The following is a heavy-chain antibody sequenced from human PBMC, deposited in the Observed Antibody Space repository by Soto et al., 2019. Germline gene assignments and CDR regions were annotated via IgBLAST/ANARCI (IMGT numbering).Heavy chain of an antibody. CDR2: IIPIFGTA. D-gene: IGHD1-26*01. J-gene: IGHJ6*02. CDR3: ARVIVGATIDYYYGMDV. CDR1: GGTFSSYA. Sequence: SVKVSCKASGGTFSSYAISWVRQAPGQGLEWMGGIIPIFGTANYAQKFQGRVTITADESTSTAYMELSSLRSEDTAVYYCARVIVGATIDYYYGMDVWGQGTTVTVSS. V-gene: IGHV1-69*13.